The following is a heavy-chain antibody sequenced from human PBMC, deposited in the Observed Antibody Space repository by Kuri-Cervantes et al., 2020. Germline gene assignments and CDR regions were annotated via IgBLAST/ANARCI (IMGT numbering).Heavy chain of an antibody. CDR1: GYTFTSYA. CDR2: INAGNGNT. D-gene: IGHD2-2*01. J-gene: IGHJ6*03. Sequence: ASVKVSCKASGYTFTSYAMHWVRQAPGQRLEWMGWINAGNGNTKYSQKFQGRVTITRDTSASTAYMELSSLRSEDTAVYYCARALYQLLSRNLYYYYYYMDVWGKGTTVTVSS. CDR3: ARALYQLLSRNLYYYYYYMDV. V-gene: IGHV1-3*01.